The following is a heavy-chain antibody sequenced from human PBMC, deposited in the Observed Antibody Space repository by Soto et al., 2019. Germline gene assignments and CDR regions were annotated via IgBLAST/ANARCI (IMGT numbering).Heavy chain of an antibody. CDR2: ISAYNGNT. V-gene: IGHV1-18*01. D-gene: IGHD5-18*01. CDR3: ARSRGPRGYSYGGGY. CDR1: GYTFTSYG. Sequence: QVQLVQXXAEVKKPGASVKVSCKASGYTFTSYGISWVRQAPGQGLEWMGWISAYNGNTNYAQKLQGRVTMTTDTSTSTAYMELRSLRSDDTAVYYCARSRGPRGYSYGGGYWGQGTLVTVSS. J-gene: IGHJ4*02.